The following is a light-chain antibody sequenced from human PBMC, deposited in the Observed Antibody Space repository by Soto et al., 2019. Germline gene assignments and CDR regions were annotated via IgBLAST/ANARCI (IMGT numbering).Light chain of an antibody. V-gene: IGKV3-15*01. CDR2: GAS. J-gene: IGKJ2*01. CDR1: QSVSSG. Sequence: ETEVTQSPATLSVSPGERATLSCRASQSVSSGLSWYQQKPGQATRLLIYGASTRATDIPARFSGSGSGTEFTLTISSLQSEDYAIYYCQQYNNWPPYTFGQGTKVDI. CDR3: QQYNNWPPYT.